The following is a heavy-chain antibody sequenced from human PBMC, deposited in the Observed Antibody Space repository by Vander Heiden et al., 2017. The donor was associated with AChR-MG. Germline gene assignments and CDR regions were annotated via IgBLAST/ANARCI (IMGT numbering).Heavy chain of an antibody. CDR3: ARAGGMTINYYYGMDV. D-gene: IGHD3-3*01. Sequence: EVQLVESGGGLVQPGGSLRLSCAASGFTFSSYWMHWVRQAPGKGLGWVSRINSDGSSTSYADAVKGRFTISRDNAKNTLYLQMNSLRAEDTAVYYCARAGGMTINYYYGMDVWGQGTTVTVS. V-gene: IGHV3-74*01. CDR2: INSDGSST. CDR1: GFTFSSYW. J-gene: IGHJ6*02.